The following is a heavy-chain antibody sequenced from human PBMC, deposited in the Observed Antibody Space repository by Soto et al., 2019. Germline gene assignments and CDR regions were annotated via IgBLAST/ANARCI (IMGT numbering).Heavy chain of an antibody. D-gene: IGHD3-3*01. CDR3: ARGLTRITIFGVVISNWFDP. CDR2: MNPNSGNT. CDR1: GYTFTSYD. Sequence: QVQLVQSGAEVKKPGASVKVSCKASGYTFTSYDINWVRQATGQGLEWMGWMNPNSGNTGYAQKFQGRVTMTRNTSIRTAYMELSSLRSEDTAVYYCARGLTRITIFGVVISNWFDPWGQGTLVTVSS. V-gene: IGHV1-8*01. J-gene: IGHJ5*02.